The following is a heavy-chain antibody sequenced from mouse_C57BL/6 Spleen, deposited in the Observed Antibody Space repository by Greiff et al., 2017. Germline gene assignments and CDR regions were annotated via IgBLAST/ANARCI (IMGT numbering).Heavy chain of an antibody. Sequence: EVKLMESGGGLVKPGGSLKLSCAASGFTFSDYGMHWVRQAPEKGLEWVAYISSGSSTIYYADTVKGRFTISRDNAKNTLFLQMTSLRSEDTAMYYCARTYYGRGYFDVWGTGTTVTVSS. V-gene: IGHV5-17*01. D-gene: IGHD1-1*01. CDR1: GFTFSDYG. J-gene: IGHJ1*03. CDR2: ISSGSSTI. CDR3: ARTYYGRGYFDV.